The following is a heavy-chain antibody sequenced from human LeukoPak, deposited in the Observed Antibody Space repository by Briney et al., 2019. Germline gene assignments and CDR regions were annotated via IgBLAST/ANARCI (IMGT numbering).Heavy chain of an antibody. D-gene: IGHD3-10*01. CDR2: IYYSGST. CDR1: GGSISSGGYY. V-gene: IGHV4-31*03. J-gene: IGHJ4*02. Sequence: KSSETLSLTCTVSGGSISSGGYYWSWIRQHPGKGLEWIGYIYYSGSTYYNPSLKSRVTISVDTSKNQFSLKLSSVTAADTAVYYCAREGPMVRGVIDYWGQGTLVTVSS. CDR3: AREGPMVRGVIDY.